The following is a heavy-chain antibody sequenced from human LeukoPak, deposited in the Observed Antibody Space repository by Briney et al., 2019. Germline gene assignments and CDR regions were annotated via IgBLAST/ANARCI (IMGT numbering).Heavy chain of an antibody. CDR1: GFTFSSYS. J-gene: IGHJ4*02. D-gene: IGHD3-10*01. CDR3: ARDRVTMVRGVIIPNDY. CDR2: ISSSSSYI. V-gene: IGHV3-21*01. Sequence: GGSLRLSCAASGFTFSSYSMNWVRQAPGKGLEWVSPISSSSSYIYYADSVKGRFTISRDNAKNSLYLQMNSLRAEDTAVYYCARDRVTMVRGVIIPNDYWGQGTLVTVSS.